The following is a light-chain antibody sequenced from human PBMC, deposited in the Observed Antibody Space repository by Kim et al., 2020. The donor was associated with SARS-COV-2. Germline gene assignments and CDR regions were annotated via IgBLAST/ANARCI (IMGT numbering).Light chain of an antibody. Sequence: VGDRVAITCRASQSISSYLNWYQQKPGKAPKLLIYAASSLQSGVPSRFSGSGSGTDFTLTISSLQPEDVATYYCQQSYSTPLTFGGGTKVDIK. CDR1: QSISSY. CDR3: QQSYSTPLT. V-gene: IGKV1-39*01. CDR2: AAS. J-gene: IGKJ4*01.